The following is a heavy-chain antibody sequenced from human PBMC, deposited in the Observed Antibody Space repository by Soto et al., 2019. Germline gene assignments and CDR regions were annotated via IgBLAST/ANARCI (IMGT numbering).Heavy chain of an antibody. CDR1: GFTFSSYA. CDR2: ISYDGSNK. Sequence: QVQLVESGGGVVQPGRSLRLSCAASGFTFSSYAMHWVRQAPGKGLEWVAVISYDGSNKYYADSVKGRFTISRDNSKNPLYLQMNRLRAEDTAVYYWGGDRQQRARGWFDLWGQGTLVTVSS. V-gene: IGHV3-30-3*01. CDR3: GGDRQQRARGWFDL. D-gene: IGHD6-13*01. J-gene: IGHJ5*02.